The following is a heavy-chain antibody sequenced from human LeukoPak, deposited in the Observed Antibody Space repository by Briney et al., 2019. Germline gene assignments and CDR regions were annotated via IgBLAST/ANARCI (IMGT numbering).Heavy chain of an antibody. Sequence: GSLRLSCAASGFTFSSYAMSWVRQAPGKGLEWVSAISGSGGSTYYADSVKGRFTISRDNSKNTLYLQMNSLRAEDTAVYYCARLIAAAPYGMDVRGQGTTVTVSS. CDR2: ISGSGGST. CDR1: GFTFSSYA. V-gene: IGHV3-23*01. CDR3: ARLIAAAPYGMDV. D-gene: IGHD6-13*01. J-gene: IGHJ6*02.